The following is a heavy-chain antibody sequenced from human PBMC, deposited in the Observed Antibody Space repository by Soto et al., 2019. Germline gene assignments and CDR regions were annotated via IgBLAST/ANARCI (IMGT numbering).Heavy chain of an antibody. D-gene: IGHD2-2*01. J-gene: IGHJ5*02. CDR3: VRDGHCITTICYGNCFDP. CDR2: INSYASHT. Sequence: PGGSLRLSCAASGFTFSTYWMHWICHVPGKGQEWVSRINSYASHTYYEDPVKSRFTISRDNAKNTLHLEMNRLRAEDTAVYYCVRDGHCITTICYGNCFDPWGQGTLVTVSS. CDR1: GFTFSTYW. V-gene: IGHV3-74*01.